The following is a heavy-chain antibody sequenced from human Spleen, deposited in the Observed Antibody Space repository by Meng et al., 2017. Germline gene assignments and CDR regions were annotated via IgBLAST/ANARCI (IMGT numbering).Heavy chain of an antibody. CDR3: ATRGNPYLDR. CDR1: DYTLTSDG. J-gene: IGHJ4*02. Sequence: QGQVVQSGAEVKKPGASVKVSCKVSDYTLTSDGFSWVRQAPGQGLQWMGWINIYNGITNYGRNFQGRVTLTTGTSTSTGYMELRSLTSDDTAVYYCATRGNPYLDRWGQGTLVTVSS. CDR2: INIYNGIT. V-gene: IGHV1-18*04.